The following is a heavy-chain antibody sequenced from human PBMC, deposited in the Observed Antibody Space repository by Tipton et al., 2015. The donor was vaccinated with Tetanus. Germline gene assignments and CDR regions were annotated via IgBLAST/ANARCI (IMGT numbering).Heavy chain of an antibody. D-gene: IGHD3-22*01. V-gene: IGHV1-8*01. CDR1: GYTFTSYD. J-gene: IGHJ4*02. Sequence: QSGPEVKKPGASVKVSCKASGYTFTSYDINWARQATGQGLEWMGWMNPNSGNTGYAQKFQGRVTMTRNTSISTAYMELSSLRSEDTAVYYCARRVYDSEETRIDYWGQGTLVTVSS. CDR3: ARRVYDSEETRIDY. CDR2: MNPNSGNT.